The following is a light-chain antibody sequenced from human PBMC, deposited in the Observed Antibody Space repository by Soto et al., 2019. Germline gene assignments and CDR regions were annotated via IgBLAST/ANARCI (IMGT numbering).Light chain of an antibody. CDR1: QSVSNNF. Sequence: EIVLTQSPGTLSLSPGGRATLSCRASQSVSNNFLAWYQQKPGQAPRLLIYNAATRATGIPDRFSGSGSGTDFTLTISGLEPEDFAVYHCQQYSSSLLTFGGGTKVEIK. CDR3: QQYSSSLLT. J-gene: IGKJ4*01. V-gene: IGKV3-20*01. CDR2: NAA.